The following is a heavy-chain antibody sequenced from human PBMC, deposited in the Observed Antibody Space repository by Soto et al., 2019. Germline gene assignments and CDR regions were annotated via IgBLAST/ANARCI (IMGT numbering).Heavy chain of an antibody. D-gene: IGHD1-26*01. J-gene: IGHJ5*02. CDR3: ARDRHSGSYSWFHP. CDR1: GFTLSYYN. V-gene: IGHV3-21*01. Sequence: GGSLRLSCLASGFTLSYYNMNWVRQSPGKGLEWLSSISTTGAYIHYAASVKGRFAISRDNAKSTVYLQMSSLRGEDTAIYYCARDRHSGSYSWFHPWGQGTLVTVSS. CDR2: ISTTGAYI.